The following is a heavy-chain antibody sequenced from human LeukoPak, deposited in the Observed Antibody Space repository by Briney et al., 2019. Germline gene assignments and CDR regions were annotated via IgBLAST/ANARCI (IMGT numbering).Heavy chain of an antibody. CDR1: GFTFSSYA. V-gene: IGHV3-23*01. CDR2: VSGSGGST. CDR3: ARASPSTTSY. J-gene: IGHJ4*02. D-gene: IGHD2/OR15-2a*01. Sequence: PGGSLRLSCAASGFTFSSYAMSWVRQAPGKGLEWVSAVSGSGGSTYYADSVKGRFTISRDNSKNTLYLQMNSLRGEDTAVYYCARASPSTTSYWGQGTLVTVSS.